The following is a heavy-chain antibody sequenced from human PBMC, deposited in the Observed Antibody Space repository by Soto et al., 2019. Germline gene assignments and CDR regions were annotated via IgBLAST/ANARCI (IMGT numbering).Heavy chain of an antibody. CDR1: GGSFSDYY. V-gene: IGHV4-34*01. CDR2: INHSGST. CDR3: ASSIFGVVLSYYYYYMDV. D-gene: IGHD3-3*01. Sequence: PLETLSLTCAVYGGSFSDYYWSWIRQSPGKGLEWIGEINHSGSTNYNPSLKSRVAMSVDTSKNQFSLKLSSVTAADTAVYYCASSIFGVVLSYYYYYMDVWAEGTTVTVSS. J-gene: IGHJ6*03.